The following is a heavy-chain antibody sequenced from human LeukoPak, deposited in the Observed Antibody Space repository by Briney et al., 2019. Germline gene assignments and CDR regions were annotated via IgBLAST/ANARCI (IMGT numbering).Heavy chain of an antibody. CDR3: TTEVYSSGWYFY. V-gene: IGHV3-15*01. CDR2: IKSKTDGGTT. D-gene: IGHD6-19*01. CDR1: GFTFSNAW. Sequence: GGSLRLSCAASGFTFSNAWMSWVRQAPGKGLEWVGRIKSKTDGGTTDYAAPVKGRFTISRDDLKNTLYLQMNSLKTEDTAVYYCTTEVYSSGWYFYWGQGTLVTVSS. J-gene: IGHJ4*02.